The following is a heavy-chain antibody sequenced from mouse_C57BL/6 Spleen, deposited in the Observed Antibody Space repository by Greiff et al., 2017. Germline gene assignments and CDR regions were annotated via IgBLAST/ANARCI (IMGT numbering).Heavy chain of an antibody. CDR2: INPSNGGT. Sequence: AQGLEWIGNINPSNGGTNYNEKFKSKATLTVDKSSSTAYMLLSSLTSEDSAVYYCARGDGYTYFDVWGTGTTVTVSS. CDR3: ARGDGYTYFDV. V-gene: IGHV1-53*01. J-gene: IGHJ1*03. D-gene: IGHD2-3*01.